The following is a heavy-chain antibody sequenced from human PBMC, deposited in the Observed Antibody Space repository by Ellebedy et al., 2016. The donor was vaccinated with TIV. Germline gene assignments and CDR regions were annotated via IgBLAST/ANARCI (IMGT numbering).Heavy chain of an antibody. CDR1: GDSISSSNW. V-gene: IGHV4-4*02. CDR2: IYQSGST. D-gene: IGHD6-13*01. Sequence: MPSETLSLTCAVSGDSISSSNWWNWVRQTPGKGLAWIGEIYQSGSTTYNPSLKSRVTISVDKSKNQFSLKLTSVTAADTAVYYCARAPPGTQQSPLDYWGQGTLVTVSS. CDR3: ARAPPGTQQSPLDY. J-gene: IGHJ4*02.